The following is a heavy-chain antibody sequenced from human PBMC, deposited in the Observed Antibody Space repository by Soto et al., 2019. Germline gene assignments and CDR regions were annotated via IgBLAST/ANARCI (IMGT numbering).Heavy chain of an antibody. CDR3: ARGFRVAASGWWFDP. CDR1: GYTFTSYD. D-gene: IGHD2-15*01. CDR2: ISTYNGNT. Sequence: APLKVSCKASGYTFTSYDSSWVRQAPGQGLEWMGWISTYNGNTNYAQKLQGRVTMTTDTSTSTAYMELRSLRSDDTAVYYCARGFRVAASGWWFDPWGQGTLVTVSS. V-gene: IGHV1-18*01. J-gene: IGHJ5*02.